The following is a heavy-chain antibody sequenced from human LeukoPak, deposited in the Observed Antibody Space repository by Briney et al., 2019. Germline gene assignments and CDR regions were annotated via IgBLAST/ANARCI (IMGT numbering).Heavy chain of an antibody. CDR2: IGVRGEST. J-gene: IGHJ4*02. CDR1: GFTFSNAW. Sequence: PGGSLRLSCAASGFTFSNAWMNWVRQAPGKGLEWVSGIGVRGESTYYADSVKGRFTISRDNSKNTLYLQMNSLRAEDTAAYYCAKERATGGIRFENWGQGTLVTVSS. D-gene: IGHD1-26*01. CDR3: AKERATGGIRFEN. V-gene: IGHV3-23*01.